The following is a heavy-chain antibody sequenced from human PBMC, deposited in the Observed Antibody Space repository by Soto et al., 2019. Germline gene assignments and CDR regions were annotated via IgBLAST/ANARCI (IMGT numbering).Heavy chain of an antibody. V-gene: IGHV3-13*01. Sequence: PGGSLRLSCAASVFTFSSYDMHWVRQATGKGLEWVSAIGTAGDTYYPGSVKGRFTISRENAKNSLYLQMNSLRAEDTAVYYCARSGYCSGGSCLNWFDPWGQGTLVTVSS. CDR3: ARSGYCSGGSCLNWFDP. D-gene: IGHD2-15*01. CDR2: IGTAGDT. CDR1: VFTFSSYD. J-gene: IGHJ5*02.